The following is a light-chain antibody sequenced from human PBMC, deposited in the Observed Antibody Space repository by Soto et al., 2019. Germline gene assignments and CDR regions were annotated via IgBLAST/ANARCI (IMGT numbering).Light chain of an antibody. J-gene: IGKJ4*01. CDR1: QSVSSN. Sequence: EIVMTQSPATLSVSPGERATLSCRASQSVSSNLAWYQQKPGQAPRLLIYGASTRATGIPARFSGSGSGTDFTLTISSLEPEDFALYYCQHRDSWPLTFGGGTKVDIK. CDR3: QHRDSWPLT. CDR2: GAS. V-gene: IGKV3D-15*01.